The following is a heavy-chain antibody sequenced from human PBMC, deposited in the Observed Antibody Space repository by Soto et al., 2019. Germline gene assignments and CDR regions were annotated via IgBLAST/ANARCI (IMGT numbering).Heavy chain of an antibody. CDR2: ISGSGGST. J-gene: IGHJ6*02. D-gene: IGHD5-12*01. CDR3: AKGEWLPRGDYGMDV. CDR1: GFTFSSYA. Sequence: WGSLRLSCAASGFTFSSYAMSWVRQAPGKGLEWVSAISGSGGSTYYADSVKGRFTISRDNSKNTLYLQMNSLRAEDTAVYYCAKGEWLPRGDYGMDVWGQGTTVTVSS. V-gene: IGHV3-23*01.